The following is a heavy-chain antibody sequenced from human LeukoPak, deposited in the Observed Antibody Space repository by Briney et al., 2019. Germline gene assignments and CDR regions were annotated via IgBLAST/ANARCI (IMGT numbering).Heavy chain of an antibody. CDR3: ALRPYSGSYLEAFDI. J-gene: IGHJ3*02. D-gene: IGHD1-26*01. CDR1: GYTFTSYG. V-gene: IGHV1-18*01. CDR2: ISAYNGNT. Sequence: ASVKVSCKASGYTFTSYGISWVRQAPGQGLEWMGWISAYNGNTNYAQKFQGRVTITADKSTSTAYMELSSLRSEDTAVYYCALRPYSGSYLEAFDIWGQGTMVTVSS.